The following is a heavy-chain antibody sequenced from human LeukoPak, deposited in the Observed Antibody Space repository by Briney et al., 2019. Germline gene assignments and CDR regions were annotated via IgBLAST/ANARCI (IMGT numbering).Heavy chain of an antibody. CDR3: ARNYHGSAYYYFDY. CDR2: IRGKANSYAI. V-gene: IGHV3-72*01. J-gene: IGHJ4*02. D-gene: IGHD3-22*01. Sequence: GGSLRLSCAASGFTFSDRYMDWVRQAPGKGLEWVGRIRGKANSYAIEYAASVKGRFTISRDDSKNELYLQMSSLKTEDTAVYYCARNYHGSAYYYFDYWGQGTLVTVSS. CDR1: GFTFSDRY.